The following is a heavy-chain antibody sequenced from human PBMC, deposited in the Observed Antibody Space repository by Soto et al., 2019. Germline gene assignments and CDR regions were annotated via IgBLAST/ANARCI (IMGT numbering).Heavy chain of an antibody. CDR3: ASLPLAYGGNYYYYGMDV. J-gene: IGHJ6*02. Sequence: ASVKVSCKASGYTFTGYYMHWVRQAPGQGLEWMGWINPNSGGTNYAQKFQGRVTMTRDTSISTAYMELSRLRSDDTAVYYCASLPLAYGGNYYYYGMDVFGQGTTVTVSS. D-gene: IGHD4-17*01. V-gene: IGHV1-2*02. CDR1: GYTFTGYY. CDR2: INPNSGGT.